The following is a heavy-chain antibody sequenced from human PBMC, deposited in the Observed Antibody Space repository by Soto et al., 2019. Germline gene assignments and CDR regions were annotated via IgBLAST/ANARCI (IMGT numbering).Heavy chain of an antibody. CDR2: MNPNSGNT. CDR1: GYTFTSYD. J-gene: IGHJ6*03. CDR3: VRTSSGWSKVYYYYYMDV. D-gene: IGHD6-19*01. Sequence: QVPLVQSGAEVKKPGASVKVSCKASGYTFTSYDINWVRQATGQGLEWMGWMNPNSGNTGYAQKFQGRVTMTRNTSISTAYMELSSLRSEDTAVYYCVRTSSGWSKVYYYYYMDVWGKGTSVTVSS. V-gene: IGHV1-8*01.